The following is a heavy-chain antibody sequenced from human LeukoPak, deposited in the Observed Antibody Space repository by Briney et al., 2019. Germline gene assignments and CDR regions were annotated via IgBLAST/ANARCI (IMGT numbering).Heavy chain of an antibody. V-gene: IGHV3-7*01. CDR1: GFTFSSYW. CDR3: GRGCGGSYCFDY. Sequence: AGSLRLSCAASGFTFSSYWMSWVRQAPGKGLEWVANIKQDGSEKYYVDSVKGRFTISRDNAKNSLYLQMNSLRAEDTAVYYCGRGCGGSYCFDYWGQGTLVTVSS. D-gene: IGHD1-26*01. J-gene: IGHJ4*02. CDR2: IKQDGSEK.